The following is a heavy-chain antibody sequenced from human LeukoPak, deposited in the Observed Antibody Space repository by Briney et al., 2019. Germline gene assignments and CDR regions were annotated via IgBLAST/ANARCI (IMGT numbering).Heavy chain of an antibody. D-gene: IGHD5-24*01. Sequence: PGGSLRLSCAASGFTFSNAWMSWVRQAPGKGLEWVGRIQSKADGGAADYAAPVKGKFTISRDDPKNTVYLQMNSLKTEDTAVYYCVTDYLQGEMATIRVSYWGQGTLVTVSS. CDR3: VTDYLQGEMATIRVSY. V-gene: IGHV3-15*01. J-gene: IGHJ4*02. CDR2: IQSKADGGAA. CDR1: GFTFSNAW.